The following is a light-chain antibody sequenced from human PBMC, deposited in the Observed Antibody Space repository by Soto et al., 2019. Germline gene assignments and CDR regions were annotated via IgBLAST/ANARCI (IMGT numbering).Light chain of an antibody. CDR3: MQARHART. CDR1: QSLLHSIGNTY. J-gene: IGKJ1*01. CDR2: LGF. Sequence: VVTQCPLSLPVTPGEPASISCKSSQSLLHSIGNTYLDWYLHKLVQSPQFLIYLGFNRASGVLDRFSGSGSGTDFTMNISRVEAEDVGLYYCMQARHARTFCQGTKVDI. V-gene: IGKV2-28*01.